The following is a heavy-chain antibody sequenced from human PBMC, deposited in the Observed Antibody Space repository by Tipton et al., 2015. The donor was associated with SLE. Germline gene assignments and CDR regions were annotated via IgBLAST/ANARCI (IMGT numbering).Heavy chain of an antibody. CDR1: SGSISSRY. J-gene: IGHJ4*02. D-gene: IGHD3-10*01. CDR3: AAAVLNPYYFDY. V-gene: IGHV4-59*11. CDR2: IYYTGKT. Sequence: TLSLTCTVSSGSISSRYWTWIRQPPGRGLEWIGSIYYTGKTYNSPSLKSRLSISVDTSKNQFSLKLTSVSAADTAMYYYAAAVLNPYYFDYWGQGILDTFSS.